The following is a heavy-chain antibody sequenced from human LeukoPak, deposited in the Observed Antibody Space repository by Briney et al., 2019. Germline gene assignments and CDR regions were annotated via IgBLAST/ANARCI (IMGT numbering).Heavy chain of an antibody. Sequence: SETLSLTCTVSGGSISSSSYYWGWIRQPPGKGLEWIGSIYYSGSTYYNPSLKSRVTISVDTSKNQFSLKLSSVTAADTAVYYCARRDGGYSSSFDYWGQGTLVTVSS. CDR3: ARRDGGYSSSFDY. J-gene: IGHJ4*02. CDR1: GGSISSSSYY. CDR2: IYYSGST. D-gene: IGHD6-13*01. V-gene: IGHV4-39*01.